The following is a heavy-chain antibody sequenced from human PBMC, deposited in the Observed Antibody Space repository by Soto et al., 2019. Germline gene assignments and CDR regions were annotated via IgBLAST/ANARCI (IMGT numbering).Heavy chain of an antibody. CDR1: GFSLSTSGVG. CDR2: IYWNDDK. Sequence: QITLKESGPTLVKPTQTLTLTCTFSGFSLSTSGVGVGWIRQPPGKALEWLALIYWNDDKRYSPSLKSRLTITKDTSKNQVVLTMTNMDPVDTATYYCAHVEFTIFGVVIQLLFDYWGQGTLVTVSS. J-gene: IGHJ4*02. CDR3: AHVEFTIFGVVIQLLFDY. V-gene: IGHV2-5*01. D-gene: IGHD3-3*01.